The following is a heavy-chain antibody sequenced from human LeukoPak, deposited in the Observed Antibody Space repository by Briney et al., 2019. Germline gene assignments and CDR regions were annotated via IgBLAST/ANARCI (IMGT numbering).Heavy chain of an antibody. V-gene: IGHV1-2*06. J-gene: IGHJ4*02. D-gene: IGHD6-13*01. CDR1: GYTFTGYY. CDR3: ARAQYSSSWYYFDY. Sequence: ASVKVSCKAAGYTFTGYYMFWVRQAPGRGLEWMGRINPNSGGTNYAQKFQGRVTMTRDTSISTAYMELSRLRSDDTAVYYCARAQYSSSWYYFDYWGQGTLVTVSS. CDR2: INPNSGGT.